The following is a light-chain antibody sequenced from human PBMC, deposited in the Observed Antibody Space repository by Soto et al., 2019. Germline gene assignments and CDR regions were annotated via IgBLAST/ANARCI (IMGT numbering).Light chain of an antibody. CDR2: DVS. CDR1: SSDVGGYNY. V-gene: IGLV2-14*01. Sequence: QSVLTQPASVSGSPGQSLTISCTGTSSDVGGYNYVSWYQQHPGKAPKLMIYDVSNRPSGVSNRFSGSKSGNTASLTISGLQAEDEADYYCSSYTSSSTYVFGTETKVTVL. J-gene: IGLJ1*01. CDR3: SSYTSSSTYV.